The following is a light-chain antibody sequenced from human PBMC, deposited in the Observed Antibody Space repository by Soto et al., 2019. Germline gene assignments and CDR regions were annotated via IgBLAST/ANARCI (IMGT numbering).Light chain of an antibody. CDR1: QSVLYSSNNKNY. V-gene: IGKV4-1*01. Sequence: DIVMTQSPDSLAVSLGERATINCKSSQSVLYSSNNKNYLAWYQQKAGQPPKLLIYWASTRESGVPDRFSGSGSGTDFTLTISSLQAEDVALSYCQQYYSKPLTFGGGTRLEI. J-gene: IGKJ4*01. CDR2: WAS. CDR3: QQYYSKPLT.